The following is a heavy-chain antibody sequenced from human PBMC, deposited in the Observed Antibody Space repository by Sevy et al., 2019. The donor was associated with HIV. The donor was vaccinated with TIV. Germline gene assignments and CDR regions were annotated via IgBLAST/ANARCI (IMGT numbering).Heavy chain of an antibody. CDR1: GGSISSSSYY. CDR2: IYYSGST. D-gene: IGHD3-22*01. CDR3: ARRGYDSSGYYYIDY. J-gene: IGHJ4*02. V-gene: IGHV4-39*01. Sequence: SETLSLTCTVSGGSISSSSYYWGWIRQPPGKGLEWIGSIYYSGSTYYNPSLKSRVTISVDTSKNQFSLKLSTVTAADTGVYYCARRGYDSSGYYYIDYWGQGTLVTVSS.